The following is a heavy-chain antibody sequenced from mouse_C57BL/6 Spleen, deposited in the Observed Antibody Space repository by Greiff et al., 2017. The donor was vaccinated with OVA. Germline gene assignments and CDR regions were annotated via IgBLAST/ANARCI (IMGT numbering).Heavy chain of an antibody. CDR2: IWSGGST. J-gene: IGHJ4*01. CDR1: GFSLTSYG. CDR3: ARRGLHYYAMDY. Sequence: QVQLQQSGPGLVQPSQSLSITCTVSGFSLTSYGVHWVRQSPGKGLEWLVVIWSGGSTDYNAAFISRLSISKDNSKSQVFFKMNSLQADDTAIYYCARRGLHYYAMDYWGQGTSVTVSS. D-gene: IGHD2-1*01. V-gene: IGHV2-2*01.